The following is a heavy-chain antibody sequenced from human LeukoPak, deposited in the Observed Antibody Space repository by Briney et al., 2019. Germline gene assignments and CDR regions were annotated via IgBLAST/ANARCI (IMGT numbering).Heavy chain of an antibody. CDR3: AREKGSRQPPYYFNY. CDR1: GFTFSSYA. CDR2: ISYDGSNK. J-gene: IGHJ4*02. D-gene: IGHD6-13*01. V-gene: IGHV3-30*04. Sequence: GGSLRLSCAASGFTFSSYAMHWVRQAPGKGLEWVAVISYDGSNKYYADSVKGRFTISRDNSKNTLYLQMNSLRSEDTAVYYCAREKGSRQPPYYFNYWGQGTLVTVSS.